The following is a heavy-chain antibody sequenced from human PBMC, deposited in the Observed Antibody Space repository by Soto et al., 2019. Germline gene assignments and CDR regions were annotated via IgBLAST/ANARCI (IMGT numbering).Heavy chain of an antibody. CDR2: IWYDGSNK. J-gene: IGHJ6*02. Sequence: VGSLRLSCAASGFTFSSYGMHWVRQAPGKGLEWVAVIWYDGSNKYYADSVKGRFTISRDNSKNTLYLQMNSLRAEDTAVYYCARVMTLNFMVRGDGDYYYGMDVWGQGTTVTVSS. CDR3: ARVMTLNFMVRGDGDYYYGMDV. CDR1: GFTFSSYG. D-gene: IGHD3-10*01. V-gene: IGHV3-33*01.